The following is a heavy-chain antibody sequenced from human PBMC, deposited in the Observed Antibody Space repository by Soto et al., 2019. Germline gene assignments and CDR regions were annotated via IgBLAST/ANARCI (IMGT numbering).Heavy chain of an antibody. CDR3: AKEELERQGSGFDY. J-gene: IGHJ4*02. D-gene: IGHD1-1*01. CDR2: ISGGGGTT. Sequence: EVQLLESGGGLGQPGGSLRLSCAASGFTFSSYAMSWVRQAPGKGLEWVSAISGGGGTTYYADSVKGRFTISRDNSRNTLYRQMNGLRAEDTAVYYCAKEELERQGSGFDYWGQGTLVTVSS. CDR1: GFTFSSYA. V-gene: IGHV3-23*01.